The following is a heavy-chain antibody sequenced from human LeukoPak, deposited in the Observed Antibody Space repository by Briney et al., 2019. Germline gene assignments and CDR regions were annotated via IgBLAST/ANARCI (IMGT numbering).Heavy chain of an antibody. CDR2: IYPGDSDT. CDR3: ARHSRYCSSTSCFPVDY. CDR1: GYSFTSYW. Sequence: GESLKISCKGSGYSFTSYWIGWVRQMPGKGLGWMGIIYPGDSDTRYSPSFQGQVTISADKSISTAYLQWSSLKASDTAMYYCARHSRYCSSTSCFPVDYWGQGTLVTVSS. V-gene: IGHV5-51*01. D-gene: IGHD2-2*01. J-gene: IGHJ4*02.